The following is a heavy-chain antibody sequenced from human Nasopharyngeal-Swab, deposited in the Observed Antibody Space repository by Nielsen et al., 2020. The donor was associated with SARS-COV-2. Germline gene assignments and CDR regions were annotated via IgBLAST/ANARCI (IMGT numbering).Heavy chain of an antibody. V-gene: IGHV4-59*01. J-gene: IGHJ4*02. CDR3: ARAGGWLQWIDY. CDR2: IYYSGST. Sequence: SETLSLTCTVPGGSISSYYWSWIRQPPGKGLEWIGYIYYSGSTNYNPSLKSRVTISVDTSKNQFSLKLSSVTAADTAVYYCARAGGWLQWIDYWGQGTLVTVSS. D-gene: IGHD5-24*01. CDR1: GGSISSYY.